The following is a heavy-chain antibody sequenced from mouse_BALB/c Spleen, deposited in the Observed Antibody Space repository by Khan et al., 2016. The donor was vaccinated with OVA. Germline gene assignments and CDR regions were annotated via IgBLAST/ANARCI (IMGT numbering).Heavy chain of an antibody. J-gene: IGHJ2*01. CDR3: ARGNCYGYYFDY. V-gene: IGHV3-2*02. D-gene: IGHD1-1*01. CDR2: ISYSGVT. CDR1: GYSITSGYA. Sequence: EVQLVESGPGLVKPSQSLSLTCTVTGYSITSGYAWNWIRQFPGNKLEWMGYISYSGVTSYTPSLKSRISITRDTSKNQFFLQLTSVTTKDTATYYCARGNCYGYYFDYWGQGTTLTVSS.